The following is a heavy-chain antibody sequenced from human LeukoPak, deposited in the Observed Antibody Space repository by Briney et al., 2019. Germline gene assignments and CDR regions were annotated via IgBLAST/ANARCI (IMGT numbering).Heavy chain of an antibody. V-gene: IGHV3-23*01. CDR2: ISGSGGST. D-gene: IGHD3-3*01. J-gene: IGHJ5*02. CDR3: AKRPKITIFGVAGNWFDP. CDR1: GFTFSDYY. Sequence: GGSLRLSCAVSGFTFSDYYMSWVRQAPGKGLEWVSAISGSGGSTYYADSVKGRFTISRDNSKNTLYLQMNSLRAEDTAVYYCAKRPKITIFGVAGNWFDPWGQGTLVTVSS.